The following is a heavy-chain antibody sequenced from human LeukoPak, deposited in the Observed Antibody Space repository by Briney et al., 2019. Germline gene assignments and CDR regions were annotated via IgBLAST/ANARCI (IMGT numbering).Heavy chain of an antibody. D-gene: IGHD3-22*01. J-gene: IGHJ5*02. Sequence: ASVKVSCKASGYTFTGYYMHWVRQAPGQGLEWMGWINPNNGGTNYAQKFQGRVTMTRDTSISTAYMELSRLRSDDTAVYYCARVHYDSSGYYSWGQGTLVTVSS. CDR1: GYTFTGYY. V-gene: IGHV1-2*02. CDR2: INPNNGGT. CDR3: ARVHYDSSGYYS.